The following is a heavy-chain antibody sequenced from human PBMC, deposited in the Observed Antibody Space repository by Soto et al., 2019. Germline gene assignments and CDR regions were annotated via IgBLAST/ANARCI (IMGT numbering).Heavy chain of an antibody. CDR3: ATGGAIPQLDAFDI. CDR2: INPSGGST. Sequence: ASVTVSLTSSGYPFTSCYIQWVRQAPGQGLEWMGIINPSGGSTSYAQKFQGRVTMTRDTSTSTVYMELSSLRSEDTAVYYCATGGAIPQLDAFDIWGQGTMVTVSS. J-gene: IGHJ3*02. V-gene: IGHV1-46*03. D-gene: IGHD2-2*01. CDR1: GYPFTSCY.